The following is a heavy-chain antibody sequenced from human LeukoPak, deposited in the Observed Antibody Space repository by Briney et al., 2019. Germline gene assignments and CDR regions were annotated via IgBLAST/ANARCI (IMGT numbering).Heavy chain of an antibody. CDR3: ARTPYYYDGSGYAFDI. D-gene: IGHD3-22*01. J-gene: IGHJ3*02. V-gene: IGHV1-2*02. CDR1: GYTFTGYY. CDR2: IDPNSGGS. Sequence: ASVKVSCKTSGYTFTGYYIHWVRQAPGQGLEWMGWIDPNSGGSNSAQKFQGRVTMTRDTSISTAYMELSRLRSDDTAVYYCARTPYYYDGSGYAFDIWGQGTMVTVSS.